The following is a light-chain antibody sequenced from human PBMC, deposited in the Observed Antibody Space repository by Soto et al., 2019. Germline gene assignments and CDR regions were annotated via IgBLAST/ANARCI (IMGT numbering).Light chain of an antibody. V-gene: IGLV2-18*02. CDR3: SSYTTSSTYV. CDR2: DVS. Sequence: QSVLTQPPSVSGSPGQSVAISCTGTSSDVGSYNRVSWYQQPPGTAPKLMIFDVSNRPSGVPDRFSGSKSGNTASLTISGLQAEDEAYYYYSSYTTSSTYVFGTGTKHRP. J-gene: IGLJ1*01. CDR1: SSDVGSYNR.